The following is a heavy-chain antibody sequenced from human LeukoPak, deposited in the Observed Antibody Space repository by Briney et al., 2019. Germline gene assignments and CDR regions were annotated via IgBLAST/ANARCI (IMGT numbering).Heavy chain of an antibody. CDR1: GFTFSSYG. D-gene: IGHD4-17*01. J-gene: IGHJ4*02. Sequence: GGSLRLSCAASGFTFSSYGMHWVRQAPGKGLEWVAVISYDGSNKYYADSVKGRFTISRDNAKNSLYLQMNSLRAEDTAVYYCARDEANDYGDFFDYWGQGTLVTVSS. CDR3: ARDEANDYGDFFDY. V-gene: IGHV3-30*03. CDR2: ISYDGSNK.